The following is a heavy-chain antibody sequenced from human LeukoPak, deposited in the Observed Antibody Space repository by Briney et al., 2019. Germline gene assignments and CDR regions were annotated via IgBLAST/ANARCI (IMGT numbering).Heavy chain of an antibody. Sequence: SETLSLTCTVSGGSISSRTYYWGWIRQPPGKGLEWIGSIYYTGSTFYNPSLKSRVTISVDTSKNQFSMKLSSVTAADAAVYFCAREWTTWGAFDIWGQGSMVTVSS. CDR3: AREWTTWGAFDI. CDR1: GGSISSRTYY. V-gene: IGHV4-39*07. D-gene: IGHD2/OR15-2a*01. CDR2: IYYTGST. J-gene: IGHJ3*02.